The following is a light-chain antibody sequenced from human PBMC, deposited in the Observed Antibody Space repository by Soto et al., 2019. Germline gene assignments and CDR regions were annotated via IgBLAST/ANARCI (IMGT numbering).Light chain of an antibody. CDR3: QQYGTLPPT. CDR1: QTVSNTY. Sequence: EIVLTQSPGTLSLSPGERATLSCRASQTVSNTYLAWYQQRSGQAPKFLIYGASNRATGIPDRFSGSGSGTDFTLTISRLAPEDFAVYYCQQYGTLPPTFGGGTKVEI. CDR2: GAS. V-gene: IGKV3-20*01. J-gene: IGKJ4*01.